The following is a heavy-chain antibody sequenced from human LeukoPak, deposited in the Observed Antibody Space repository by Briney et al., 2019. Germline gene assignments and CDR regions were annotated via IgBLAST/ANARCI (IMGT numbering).Heavy chain of an antibody. Sequence: SETLSLTCTVSGYSISSGYYWGWIRQPPGKGLEWIGEINHSGSTNYNPSLKSRVTISVDTSKNQFSLKLSSVTAADTAVYYCARGRPRGYSYGYFDYWGQGTLVTVSS. D-gene: IGHD5-18*01. J-gene: IGHJ4*02. CDR2: INHSGST. CDR1: GYSISSGYY. V-gene: IGHV4-38-2*02. CDR3: ARGRPRGYSYGYFDY.